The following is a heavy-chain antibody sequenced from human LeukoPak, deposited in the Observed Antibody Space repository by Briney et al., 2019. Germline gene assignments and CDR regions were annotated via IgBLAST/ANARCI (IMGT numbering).Heavy chain of an antibody. CDR1: GFTFSSYA. Sequence: GGSLRLSCAASGFTFSSYAMSWVRQAPEKGLEWVSTISGSGGRTYYADSVKGRFTISRDNSKKTLYLQMNSLRAEDTAIYYCAKRGVECVGDYHYYYYLDVWGKGTTVTVSS. CDR3: AKRGVECVGDYHYYYYLDV. J-gene: IGHJ6*03. D-gene: IGHD2-15*01. CDR2: ISGSGGRT. V-gene: IGHV3-23*01.